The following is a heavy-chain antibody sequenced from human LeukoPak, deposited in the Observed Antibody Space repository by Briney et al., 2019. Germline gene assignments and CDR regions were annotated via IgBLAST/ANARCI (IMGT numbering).Heavy chain of an antibody. CDR1: GYTFSGFY. D-gene: IGHD1-26*01. V-gene: IGHV1-2*02. CDR3: ARVDGGSYPGDAEYNCFDP. J-gene: IGHJ5*02. CDR2: INPNSGVA. Sequence: GASLKVSCKASGYTFSGFYIHWVRQAPGQGLEWMGWINPNSGVANYAENVQGRVTITRDTSIDTAYMQLSRLRSDDTAVYYCARVDGGSYPGDAEYNCFDPWGKGTMVTVSS.